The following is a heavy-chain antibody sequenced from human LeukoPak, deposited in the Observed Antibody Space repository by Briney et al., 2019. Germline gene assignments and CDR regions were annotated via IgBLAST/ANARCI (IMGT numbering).Heavy chain of an antibody. V-gene: IGHV1-18*01. D-gene: IGHD6-19*01. J-gene: IGHJ4*02. CDR2: ISAYNGNT. Sequence: ASVTVSCMASGYTFTNYGVSWVRQAPGQGLEWLGWISAYNGNTNYAQKFQGRVTMTTDTSTSTAYMELRSLRSDDTAVYYCARDGSIAVAGLFDYWGQGTLVTVSS. CDR1: GYTFTNYG. CDR3: ARDGSIAVAGLFDY.